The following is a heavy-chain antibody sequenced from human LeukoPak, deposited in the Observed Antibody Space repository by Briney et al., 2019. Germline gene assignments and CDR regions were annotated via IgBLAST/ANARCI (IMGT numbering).Heavy chain of an antibody. V-gene: IGHV3-21*01. D-gene: IGHD5-18*01. CDR2: ISSSSSYI. J-gene: IGHJ4*02. CDR3: ARDGLGYSYVGY. CDR1: GFTFSSYS. Sequence: GGSLRLSCAASGFTFSSYSMNWVRQAPGKGLEWVSSISSSSSYIYYADSVKGRFTISRDNAKNSLYLQMNSLRAEDTAVYYCARDGLGYSYVGYWGQGTLVTVSS.